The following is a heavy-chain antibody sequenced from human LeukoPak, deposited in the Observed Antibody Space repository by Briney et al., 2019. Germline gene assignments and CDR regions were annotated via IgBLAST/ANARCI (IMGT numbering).Heavy chain of an antibody. V-gene: IGHV3-21*01. CDR2: ISSSSSYI. Sequence: PGGSLRLSCTASGYTFSNYAMNWVRQAPGKGLEWVSSISSSSSYIYYADSVKGRFTISRDNAKNSLYLQMNSLRAEDTAVYYCARLIAAAGTGWFDPWGQGTLVTVSS. CDR3: ARLIAAAGTGWFDP. CDR1: GYTFSNYA. D-gene: IGHD6-13*01. J-gene: IGHJ5*02.